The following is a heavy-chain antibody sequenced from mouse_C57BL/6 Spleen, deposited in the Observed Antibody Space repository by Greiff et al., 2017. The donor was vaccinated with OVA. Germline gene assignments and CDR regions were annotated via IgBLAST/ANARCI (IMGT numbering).Heavy chain of an antibody. CDR3: NRDYGGAWFAY. CDR2: IYPEDGDT. CDR1: GFTIKDYY. Sequence: DVKLVESGAELVRPGASVKLSCTASGFTIKDYYMPWVKQRPEQGLEWIGRIYPEDGDTEYAPKFQGKATMTADTSSNTAYLQLSGLTSEDTAVYYCNRDYGGAWFAYWGQGTLVTVSA. D-gene: IGHD2-4*01. V-gene: IGHV14-1*01. J-gene: IGHJ3*01.